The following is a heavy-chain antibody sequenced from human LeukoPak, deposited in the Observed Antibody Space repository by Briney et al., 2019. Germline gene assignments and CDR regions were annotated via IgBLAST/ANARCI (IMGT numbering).Heavy chain of an antibody. Sequence: SATLSLTCTVSCYSISSGYYWGWIRQPPGKGLEWIGTFYLGGSTNYNPSLKSRVTISVDTSKNQFSLKLSSVTAADTAVYYCARAPTYYYYYMDVWGKGTTVTVSS. CDR3: ARAPTYYYYYMDV. J-gene: IGHJ6*03. CDR1: CYSISSGYY. V-gene: IGHV4-38-2*02. CDR2: FYLGGST.